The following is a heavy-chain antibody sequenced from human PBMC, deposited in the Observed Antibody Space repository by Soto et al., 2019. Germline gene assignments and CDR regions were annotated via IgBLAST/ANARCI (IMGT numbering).Heavy chain of an antibody. CDR2: ISGYDGNT. D-gene: IGHD3-3*01. CDR3: ARVISRGYDFWSGYGGFDP. Sequence: VQLVQSGAEVKKPGASVKVSCKTSGYTFTTYGISWVRQAPGQGLEWMGRISGYDGNTNYAQKIQGRVTMTTDTSTSTAYMELRNLTSDDTAVYYCARVISRGYDFWSGYGGFDPWGQGTLITVSS. J-gene: IGHJ5*02. CDR1: GYTFTTYG. V-gene: IGHV1-18*01.